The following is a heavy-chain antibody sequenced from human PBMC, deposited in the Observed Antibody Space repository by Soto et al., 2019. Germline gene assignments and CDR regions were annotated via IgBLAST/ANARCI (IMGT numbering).Heavy chain of an antibody. CDR3: ARPRTGFWSGYYFYYFDY. D-gene: IGHD3-3*01. CDR1: GYTFTGYY. CDR2: INPNSGGT. Sequence: GASVKVSCKASGYTFTGYYMHWVRQAPGQGLEWMGWINPNSGGTNYAQKFQGRVTMTRDTSISTAYMELSRLRSDDTAVYYCARPRTGFWSGYYFYYFDYWGQGTLVTVSS. J-gene: IGHJ4*02. V-gene: IGHV1-2*02.